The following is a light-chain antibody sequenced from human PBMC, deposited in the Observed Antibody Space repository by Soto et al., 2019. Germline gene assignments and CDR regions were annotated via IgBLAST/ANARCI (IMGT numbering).Light chain of an antibody. Sequence: EIGLTQSPGTLSWSPGERATLSCRASQSVSSSYLAWYQQKPGQAPRLLIYGASSRATGIPDRFSGSGSGTDFTLTISRLEPEDFAVYYCQQYGSSHTFGQGTRLETK. J-gene: IGKJ5*01. CDR2: GAS. CDR3: QQYGSSHT. V-gene: IGKV3-20*01. CDR1: QSVSSSY.